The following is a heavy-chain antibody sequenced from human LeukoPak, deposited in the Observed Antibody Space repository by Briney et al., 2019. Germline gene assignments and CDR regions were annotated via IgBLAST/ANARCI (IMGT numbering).Heavy chain of an antibody. CDR2: ISGDGGST. D-gene: IGHD6-13*01. V-gene: IGHV3-43*02. CDR1: GFTFDDYA. J-gene: IGHJ4*02. Sequence: GGSLRLSCAASGFTFDDYAMHWVRQAPGKGLEWVSLISGDGGSTYYADSVKGRYTISRDNSKNTLYLQMNSLRAEDTAVYYCAKDLRGITAGLDYWGQGTLVTVSS. CDR3: AKDLRGITAGLDY.